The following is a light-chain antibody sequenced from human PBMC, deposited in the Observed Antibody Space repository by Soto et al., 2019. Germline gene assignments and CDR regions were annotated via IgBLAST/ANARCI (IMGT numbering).Light chain of an antibody. J-gene: IGKJ1*01. V-gene: IGKV3-15*01. CDR1: QSVSSN. CDR2: DAS. CDR3: QQYNDWPTWK. Sequence: EIVMTQSPGTLSVSPVEIATLSCMASQSVSSNLAWYQQKPGQAPRLLISDASTRATGIPARFSGSGSGTDFTLTIRRLEPEDFAVYYCQQYNDWPTWKCGQGTKGDIK.